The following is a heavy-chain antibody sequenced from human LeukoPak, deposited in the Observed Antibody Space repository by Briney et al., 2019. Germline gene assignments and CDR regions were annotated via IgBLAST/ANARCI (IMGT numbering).Heavy chain of an antibody. CDR1: GYTFTSYD. D-gene: IGHD3-10*01. Sequence: ASVKVSCKASGYTFTSYDINWVRQATGQGLEWMGWMNPNSGNTGYAQKFQGRVTMTRNTSISTAYMELSSLRSEDTAVYYCARRLSYGSGSYLPSNWFDPWGQGTLVTVSS. V-gene: IGHV1-8*01. CDR2: MNPNSGNT. CDR3: ARRLSYGSGSYLPSNWFDP. J-gene: IGHJ5*02.